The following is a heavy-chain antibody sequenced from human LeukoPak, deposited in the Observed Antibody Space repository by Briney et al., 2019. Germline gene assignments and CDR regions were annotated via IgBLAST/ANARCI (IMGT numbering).Heavy chain of an antibody. Sequence: PGGSLRLSCEASGFTLNSYWMSWVRQAQGKGVEWVAEINEDGSTIYYVNSVKGRFTISRDNAKTSLSLQLNTLRAEDRAVYYCARWSYVSGTWFLDSWGQGALVTVSS. J-gene: IGHJ4*02. CDR1: GFTLNSYW. D-gene: IGHD3-10*01. V-gene: IGHV3-7*05. CDR2: INEDGSTI. CDR3: ARWSYVSGTWFLDS.